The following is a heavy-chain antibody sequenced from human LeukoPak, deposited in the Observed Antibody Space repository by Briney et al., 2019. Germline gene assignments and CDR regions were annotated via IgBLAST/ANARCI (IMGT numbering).Heavy chain of an antibody. CDR1: GFTFSSYA. Sequence: GGSLRLSCAASGFTFSSYAMSWVRQAPGKGLEWVSAISGSGGSTYYADSVKGRFTISRDNSKNTLYLQMNSLRAEDTAVYYCAGYRYCTNGICYTRAFDIWGQGTMVTVSS. D-gene: IGHD2-8*01. J-gene: IGHJ3*02. V-gene: IGHV3-23*01. CDR2: ISGSGGST. CDR3: AGYRYCTNGICYTRAFDI.